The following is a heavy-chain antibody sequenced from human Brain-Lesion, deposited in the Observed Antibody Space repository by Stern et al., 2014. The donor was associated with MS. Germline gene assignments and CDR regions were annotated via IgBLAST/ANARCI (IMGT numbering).Heavy chain of an antibody. Sequence: EVQLVQSGGGLVQPGGSLRLSCAASGFTFRNYCMHWVRQAPGKGLGWVSRVKKDGRRTSYADSVKGRFTMSRDNAKNTLDLQMNSLRVEDTAIYYCARGEXXXXXWGQGTLVTVSS. CDR1: GFTFRNYC. CDR2: VKKDGRRT. V-gene: IGHV3-74*02. J-gene: IGHJ4*02. D-gene: IGHD3-10*01. CDR3: ARGEXXXXX.